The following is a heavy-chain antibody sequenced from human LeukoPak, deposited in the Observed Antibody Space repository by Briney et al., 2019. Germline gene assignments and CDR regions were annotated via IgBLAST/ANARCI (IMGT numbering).Heavy chain of an antibody. V-gene: IGHV4-59*01. J-gene: IGHJ3*02. D-gene: IGHD1-26*01. CDR1: GGSISSYY. Sequence: SETLSLTCTVSGGSISSYYWSRIRQPPGKGLEWIGYIYYSGSTNYNPSLKSRVTISVDTSKNQFSLKLSSVTAADTAVYYCARGYSGSQPDAFDIWGQGTMVTVSS. CDR3: ARGYSGSQPDAFDI. CDR2: IYYSGST.